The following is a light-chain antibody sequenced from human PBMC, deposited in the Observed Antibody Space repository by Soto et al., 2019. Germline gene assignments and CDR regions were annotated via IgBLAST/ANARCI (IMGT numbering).Light chain of an antibody. V-gene: IGLV2-23*01. CDR2: EGD. Sequence: QSVLTQPASVSGSPGQSSTISCSGTSSDVGSSNFVSLYQQHPSKAPKLIIFEGDRGPSGVSGRFSGSKSGNTASLTISGLQAEDEADYYCCSFASSSSFYVFGTVTKVTVL. CDR3: CSFASSSSFYV. J-gene: IGLJ1*01. CDR1: SSDVGSSNF.